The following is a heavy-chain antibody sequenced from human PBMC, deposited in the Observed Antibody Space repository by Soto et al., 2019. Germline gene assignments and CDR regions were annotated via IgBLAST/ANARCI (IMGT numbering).Heavy chain of an antibody. CDR3: AKAGGDIVLVSAAIDY. V-gene: IGHV3-30*18. J-gene: IGHJ4*02. Sequence: QVQLVESGGGVVQPGRSLRLSCAASGFSFRTYGMHWVRQAPGKGLEWVAVISYDGTNKYYGDSVKGRFTISRDSSKNTLYLQMNNLRPDDTAVYYCAKAGGDIVLVSAAIDYWGQGTLVTVSS. CDR2: ISYDGTNK. CDR1: GFSFRTYG. D-gene: IGHD2-2*01.